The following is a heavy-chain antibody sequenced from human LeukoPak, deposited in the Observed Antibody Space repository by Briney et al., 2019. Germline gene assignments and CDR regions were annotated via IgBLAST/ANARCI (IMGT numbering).Heavy chain of an antibody. V-gene: IGHV3-30*18. CDR1: GFTFSSYG. CDR2: ISYDGSNK. D-gene: IGHD3-22*01. Sequence: GGSLRLSCAASGFTFSSYGMHWVRQAPGKGLEWVAVISYDGSNKYYADSVKGRFTISRGNSKNTLYLQMNSLRAEDTAVYYCAKFSAYYYDSSGYYGFDYWGQGTLVTVSS. J-gene: IGHJ4*02. CDR3: AKFSAYYYDSSGYYGFDY.